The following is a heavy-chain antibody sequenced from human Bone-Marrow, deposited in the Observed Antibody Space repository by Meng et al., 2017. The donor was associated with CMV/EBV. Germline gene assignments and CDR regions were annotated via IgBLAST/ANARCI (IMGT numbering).Heavy chain of an antibody. D-gene: IGHD2-2*01. V-gene: IGHV1-8*03. CDR1: GYTFTSYE. CDR3: ARGDHGIVVPAAPDY. Sequence: ASVKVSCKASGYTFTSYEINWVRQATGQGLEWMGWMNPNSGNTGYAQKFQGRVTITRNTSISTAYMELSSLRSEDTAVYYCARGDHGIVVPAAPDYWGQGTLVTVSS. CDR2: MNPNSGNT. J-gene: IGHJ4*02.